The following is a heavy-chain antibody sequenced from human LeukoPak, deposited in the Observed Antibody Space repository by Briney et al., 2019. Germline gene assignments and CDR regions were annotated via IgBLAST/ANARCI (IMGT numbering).Heavy chain of an antibody. J-gene: IGHJ5*02. CDR3: GRVRSDKSTDP. Sequence: SGTLSLTCAVSAGSISSSNWWNWVRQSPGKGLEWIWAIHHSRRTNYSPSSKSHVTISVDKSKNQFSLKLSFVTVADTAVYYCGRVRSDKSTDPWGQGTLVTVSS. CDR1: AGSISSSNW. CDR2: IHHSRRT. V-gene: IGHV4-4*02.